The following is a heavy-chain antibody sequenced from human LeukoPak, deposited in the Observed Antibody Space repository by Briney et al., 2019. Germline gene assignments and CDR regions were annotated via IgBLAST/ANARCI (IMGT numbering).Heavy chain of an antibody. Sequence: ASVKVSCKASGYTFTSYYMHWVRQAPGQGLEWMGIINPSGGSTSYAQKFQGRVTMTRDTSTSTVYMELSSLRSEDTAVYYCARDFVGQNYYGSGSYYNSHFDPWGQGTLVTVSS. CDR2: INPSGGST. V-gene: IGHV1-46*01. CDR1: GYTFTSYY. J-gene: IGHJ5*02. CDR3: ARDFVGQNYYGSGSYYNSHFDP. D-gene: IGHD3-10*01.